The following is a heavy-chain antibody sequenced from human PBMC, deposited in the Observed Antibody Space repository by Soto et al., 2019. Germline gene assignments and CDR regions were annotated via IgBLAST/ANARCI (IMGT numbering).Heavy chain of an antibody. CDR1: EFNISNFR. Sequence: GGYLRLSSVGSEFNISNFRVKWDQQAPGKGLEWVSSISSRSDIYYADSLKGRFTISRDNAKNSVSLQMNSLRAEDTAVYYCAREYTAWPLAYGLDVWGQGTTVTVSS. D-gene: IGHD2-2*02. CDR3: AREYTAWPLAYGLDV. V-gene: IGHV3-21*01. J-gene: IGHJ6*02. CDR2: ISSRSDI.